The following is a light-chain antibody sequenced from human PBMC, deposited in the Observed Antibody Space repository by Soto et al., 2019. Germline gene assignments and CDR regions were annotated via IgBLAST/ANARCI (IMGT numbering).Light chain of an antibody. J-gene: IGKJ5*01. CDR3: QHRTNWPPVT. V-gene: IGKV3-11*01. CDR2: DAS. Sequence: EIVLTQSPATLSLSPGERVALSCRASQSVGSHLAWYQQKPGQAPRLLIYDASSRATGIPARFSGSGSGTDFTLTISSLESEDFAFYYCQHRTNWPPVTFGQGTRLDVK. CDR1: QSVGSH.